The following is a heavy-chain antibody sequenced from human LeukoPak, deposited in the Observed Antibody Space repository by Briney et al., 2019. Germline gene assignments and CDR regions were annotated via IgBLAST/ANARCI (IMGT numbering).Heavy chain of an antibody. J-gene: IGHJ4*02. CDR3: ASSHYYGSGGGYQFGY. D-gene: IGHD3-10*01. Sequence: PGGSLRLSCAASGFTFSNFAMSWVRQSPGKGLEWASSISSSGDSTYYADSVKGRFTISRDNAKNSLYLQMNSLRAEDTAVYYCASSHYYGSGGGYQFGYWGQGTMVTVSS. CDR1: GFTFSNFA. V-gene: IGHV3-23*01. CDR2: ISSSGDST.